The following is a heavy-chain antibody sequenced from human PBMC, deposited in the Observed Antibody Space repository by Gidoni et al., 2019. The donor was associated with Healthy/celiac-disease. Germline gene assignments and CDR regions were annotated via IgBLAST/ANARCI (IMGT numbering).Heavy chain of an antibody. CDR1: GFPFSSYA. CDR3: AKDWGDIVVVPAANFDY. Sequence: EVQLLESGGGLVQPGGSLRLSCAASGFPFSSYAMSWVRQAPGKGLEWVSAISGSGGSTYYADSVKGRFTISRDNSKNTLYLQMNSLRAEDTAVYYCAKDWGDIVVVPAANFDYWGQGTLVTVSS. J-gene: IGHJ4*02. CDR2: ISGSGGST. V-gene: IGHV3-23*01. D-gene: IGHD2-2*01.